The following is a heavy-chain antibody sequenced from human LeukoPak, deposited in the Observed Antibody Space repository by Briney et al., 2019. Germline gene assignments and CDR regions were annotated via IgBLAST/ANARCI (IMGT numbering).Heavy chain of an antibody. V-gene: IGHV4-59*08. J-gene: IGHJ4*02. CDR3: ARWTTVTAFDY. D-gene: IGHD4-17*01. CDR1: GGSISSYY. Sequence: SETLSLTCTVSGGSISSYYWSWIRQPPGKGLEWIGYIYYSGSTNYNPSLKSRVTISVDTSKNQFSLKLSSVTAAGTAVYYCARWTTVTAFDYWGQGTLVTVSS. CDR2: IYYSGST.